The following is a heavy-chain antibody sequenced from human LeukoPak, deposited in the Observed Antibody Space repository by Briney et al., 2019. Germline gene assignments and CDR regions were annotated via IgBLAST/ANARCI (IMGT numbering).Heavy chain of an antibody. CDR3: ARGPNYYDSSGFHYRD. V-gene: IGHV1-2*02. CDR2: IIPNSGDT. D-gene: IGHD3-22*01. J-gene: IGHJ4*02. Sequence: ASVKVSCKASGYTFTAYYMHWVRQAPGQGLEWMGWIIPNSGDTKIAQKFQGRVTMTRDTSISTAYMELSSLRSDDTAVYYCARGPNYYDSSGFHYRDWGQGTLVTVSS. CDR1: GYTFTAYY.